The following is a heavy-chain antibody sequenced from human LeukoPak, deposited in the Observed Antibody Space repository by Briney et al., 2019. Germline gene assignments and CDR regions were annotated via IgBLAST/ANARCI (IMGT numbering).Heavy chain of an antibody. Sequence: PAGSLRLSCAASGFTFSDRYMDWVRQAPGKGLEWVGRITNKVNSYTTDYAASVRARFTISRDDSKNSLYLKMNALQTEDTAVYYCARDTTWGIDYWGQGTLVTVSS. CDR2: ITNKVNSYTT. CDR3: ARDTTWGIDY. D-gene: IGHD7-27*01. V-gene: IGHV3-72*01. J-gene: IGHJ4*02. CDR1: GFTFSDRY.